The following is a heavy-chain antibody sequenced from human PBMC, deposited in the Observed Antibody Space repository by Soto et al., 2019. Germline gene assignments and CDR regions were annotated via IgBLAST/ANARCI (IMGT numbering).Heavy chain of an antibody. Sequence: QVQLVQSGSEVKEPGASVKVSCKASGYTFTGYYVLWVRQAPGQGPECMGWINPYTGGTNYAQKFQGTVTMTRDTSISAAYMGLSKLISDDTAVYYCATQFHHCGGDCYRGPYFGMDVWGQGTTVTVSS. CDR1: GYTFTGYY. D-gene: IGHD2-21*02. V-gene: IGHV1-2*02. CDR3: ATQFHHCGGDCYRGPYFGMDV. CDR2: INPYTGGT. J-gene: IGHJ6*02.